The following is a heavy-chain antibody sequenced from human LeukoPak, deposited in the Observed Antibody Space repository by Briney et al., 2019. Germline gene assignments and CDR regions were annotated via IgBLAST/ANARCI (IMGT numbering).Heavy chain of an antibody. D-gene: IGHD3-3*01. Sequence: SVKVSCKASGGTFSSYAISWVRQAPGQGLEWMGGIIPIFGTANYAQKFQGRVTITTDESTSTAYVELSSLRSEDTAVYYCARVDGFWYYFDYWGQGTLVTISS. J-gene: IGHJ4*02. CDR2: IIPIFGTA. CDR1: GGTFSSYA. V-gene: IGHV1-69*05. CDR3: ARVDGFWYYFDY.